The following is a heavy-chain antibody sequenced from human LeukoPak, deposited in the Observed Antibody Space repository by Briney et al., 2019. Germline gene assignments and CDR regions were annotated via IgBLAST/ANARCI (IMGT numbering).Heavy chain of an antibody. CDR2: TYFRSKWYN. J-gene: IGHJ4*02. Sequence: SQTLSLTCAISGDSVSSNRATWTWIRQSPSRGLEWLGRTYFRSKWYNDYAVSVKGRITINPDTSMNQFSLQLNSVTPEDTAVYYCARGRGDIDFDFWGQGTLVTVSS. V-gene: IGHV6-1*01. CDR1: GDSVSSNRAT. CDR3: ARGRGDIDFDF.